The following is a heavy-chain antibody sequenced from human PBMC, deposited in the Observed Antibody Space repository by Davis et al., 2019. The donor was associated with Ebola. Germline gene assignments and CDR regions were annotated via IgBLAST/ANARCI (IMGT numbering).Heavy chain of an antibody. Sequence: GSLRLSCTVSGGSISSYYWSWIRQPPGKGLEWIGYIYYSGSTNYNPSLKSRVTISVDTSKNQFSLKLSSVTAADTAVYYCARRTRHAAAAQDYWGQGTLVTVSS. V-gene: IGHV4-59*12. D-gene: IGHD6-13*01. CDR2: IYYSGST. J-gene: IGHJ4*02. CDR3: ARRTRHAAAAQDY. CDR1: GGSISSYY.